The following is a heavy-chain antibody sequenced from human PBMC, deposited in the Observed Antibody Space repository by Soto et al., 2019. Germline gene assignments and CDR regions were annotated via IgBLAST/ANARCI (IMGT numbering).Heavy chain of an antibody. CDR2: INPSGGST. V-gene: IGHV1-46*01. J-gene: IGHJ5*02. D-gene: IGHD2-2*01. CDR1: GYTFTSYY. CDR3: ARGVVPPWNWFDP. Sequence: ASVKVSCKASGYTFTSYYMHWVRQAPGQGLEWMGIINPSGGSTSYAQKFQGRVTMTRDTSTSTAYMELRSLRSDDTAVYYCARGVVPPWNWFDPWGQGTLVTVSS.